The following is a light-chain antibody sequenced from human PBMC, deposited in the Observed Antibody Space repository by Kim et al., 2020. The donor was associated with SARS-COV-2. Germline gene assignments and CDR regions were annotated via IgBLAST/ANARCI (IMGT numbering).Light chain of an antibody. V-gene: IGKV3-15*01. J-gene: IGKJ4*01. CDR1: QSIGSD. CDR3: KKYNGLPLT. CDR2: EAS. Sequence: EVVMTQSPGTLSVSPGEAATLSCRASQSIGSDLAWYQQKPGQAPSLLMYEASSRAPGVPARFSGRGSGTEFTLTISSLQAEDFALYVCKKYNGLPLTFGAGTKVDIK.